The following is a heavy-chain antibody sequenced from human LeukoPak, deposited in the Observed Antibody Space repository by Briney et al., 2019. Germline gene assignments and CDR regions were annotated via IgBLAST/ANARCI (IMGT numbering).Heavy chain of an antibody. CDR2: INSDGSST. CDR3: ARSIVDTAMAFDY. CDR1: GFTFSSYW. D-gene: IGHD5-18*01. J-gene: IGHJ4*02. Sequence: PGGSLRLSCLASGFTFSSYWMHWVRQAPGKGLVWVSRINSDGSSTNYADSVKGRFTISRDNAKNTLYLQMNSLRAEDTAVYYCARSIVDTAMAFDYWGQGTLVTVSS. V-gene: IGHV3-74*01.